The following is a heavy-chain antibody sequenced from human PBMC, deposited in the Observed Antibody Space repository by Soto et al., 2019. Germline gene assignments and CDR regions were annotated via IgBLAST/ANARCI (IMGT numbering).Heavy chain of an antibody. D-gene: IGHD3-10*01. CDR1: GYSFTSYW. V-gene: IGHV5-51*01. CDR3: ARAPRSYNYNDVDV. J-gene: IGHJ6*02. Sequence: PGESLKISCKGSGYSFTSYWIGWVRQMPGKGLEWMGIIYPGDSDTRYSPSFQGQVTISADTSISTAYLQWTRLKASDTAMYYCARAPRSYNYNDVDVWGQGTTVTVSS. CDR2: IYPGDSDT.